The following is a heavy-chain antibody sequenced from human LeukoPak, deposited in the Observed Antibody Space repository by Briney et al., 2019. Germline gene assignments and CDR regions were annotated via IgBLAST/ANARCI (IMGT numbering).Heavy chain of an antibody. CDR1: GFTFSSYA. Sequence: GGSLRLSCAASGFTFSSYAMSWVRQAPGKGLEWVSGISGRDSTTYYADSVKGRFTISRDNAKNSLYLQMNNLRAEDTAVYYCARDAYGSGSYYNGPEFDPWGQGTLVTVSS. CDR3: ARDAYGSGSYYNGPEFDP. D-gene: IGHD3-10*01. V-gene: IGHV3-23*01. J-gene: IGHJ5*02. CDR2: ISGRDSTT.